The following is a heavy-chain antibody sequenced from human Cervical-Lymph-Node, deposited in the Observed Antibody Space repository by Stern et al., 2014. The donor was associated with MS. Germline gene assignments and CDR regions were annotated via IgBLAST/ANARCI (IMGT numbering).Heavy chain of an antibody. V-gene: IGHV5-51*01. CDR2: IFPGASDT. D-gene: IGHD6-19*01. J-gene: IGHJ4*02. CDR1: GYTFTDYW. Sequence: EVQLVESGAEVRKPGQSLTISCNISGYTFTDYWSAWVRQMPGKGLEWMGAIFPGASDTRYSPSVQGHVTISVDTTINTAYLQWSDLRASDTAMYYCARPHSPGWSYYFDFWGQGTLVAVSS. CDR3: ARPHSPGWSYYFDF.